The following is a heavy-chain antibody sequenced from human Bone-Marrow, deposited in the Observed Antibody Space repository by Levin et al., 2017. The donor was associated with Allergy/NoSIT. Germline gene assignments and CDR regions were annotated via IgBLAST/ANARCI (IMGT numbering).Heavy chain of an antibody. CDR3: ARHDYIWGSYRSFDY. CDR2: IYYSGST. V-gene: IGHV4-39*01. J-gene: IGHJ4*02. Sequence: SETLSLTCTVSGGSISSSSYYWGWIRQPPGKGLEWIGSIYYSGSTYYNPSLKSRVTISVDTSKNQFSLKLSSVTAADTAVYYCARHDYIWGSYRSFDYWGQGTLVTVSS. CDR1: GGSISSSSYY. D-gene: IGHD3-16*02.